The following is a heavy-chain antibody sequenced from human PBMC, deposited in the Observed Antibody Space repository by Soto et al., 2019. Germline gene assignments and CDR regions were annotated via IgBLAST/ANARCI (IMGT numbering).Heavy chain of an antibody. CDR3: AHRGPPDYGTH. Sequence: QITLKESGPTLVKPTQTLTLTCTFSGFSLSTSGVGVGWIRQPPGKALEWLALIYWDDDKRYSPSLKSRLTITKDTSKNQVVLTMTNMDPVDTATYYCAHRGPPDYGTHWGQGTLVTVSS. J-gene: IGHJ4*02. CDR1: GFSLSTSGVG. V-gene: IGHV2-5*02. CDR2: IYWDDDK. D-gene: IGHD4-17*01.